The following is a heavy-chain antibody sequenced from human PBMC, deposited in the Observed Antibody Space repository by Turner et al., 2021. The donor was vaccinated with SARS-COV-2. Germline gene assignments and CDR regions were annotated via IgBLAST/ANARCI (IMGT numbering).Heavy chain of an antibody. CDR1: GGTFSSYA. CDR2: IIPIFGTA. Sequence: QAQLVQSGAEVKKPGSSVKVSCKASGGTFSSYASSWVRQAPGQGLEWMGGIIPIFGTANYAQKFQGRVTITADKSTSTAYMELSSMRSEDTAVFYCARSWRMSNSDFDYWGQGTLVTVSS. J-gene: IGHJ4*02. V-gene: IGHV1-69*06. D-gene: IGHD6-13*01. CDR3: ARSWRMSNSDFDY.